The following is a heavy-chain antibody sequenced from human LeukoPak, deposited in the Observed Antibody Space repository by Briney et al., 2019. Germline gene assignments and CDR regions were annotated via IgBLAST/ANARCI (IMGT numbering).Heavy chain of an antibody. J-gene: IGHJ3*02. CDR1: GFTFSSYA. CDR3: AKAETYYYDSSGPHGIPNDAFDI. CDR2: ISYDGSNK. Sequence: PGGSLRLSCAASGFTFSSYAMHWVRQAPGKGLEWVAVISYDGSNKYYADSVKGRFTISRDNSKNTLYLQMNSLRAEDTAVYYCAKAETYYYDSSGPHGIPNDAFDIWSQGTMVTVSS. D-gene: IGHD3-22*01. V-gene: IGHV3-30*07.